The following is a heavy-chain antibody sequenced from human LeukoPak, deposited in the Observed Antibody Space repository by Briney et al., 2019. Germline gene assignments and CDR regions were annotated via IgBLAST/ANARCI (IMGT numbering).Heavy chain of an antibody. CDR2: INSSGYII. CDR3: ARGPRYGSGKFGPFYY. Sequence: GRSLRLACAASGFTFSDYYMTWIRQAPGKGLEWISYINSSGYIIYYADSAKGRFTIYRDNAKNSLYLQMNSLRTEDTAVYYCARGPRYGSGKFGPFYYWGQGTLVTVSS. CDR1: GFTFSDYY. J-gene: IGHJ4*02. D-gene: IGHD3-10*01. V-gene: IGHV3-11*01.